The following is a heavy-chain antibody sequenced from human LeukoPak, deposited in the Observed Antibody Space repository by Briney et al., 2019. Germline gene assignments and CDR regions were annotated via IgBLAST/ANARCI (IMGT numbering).Heavy chain of an antibody. CDR2: ISSSSSYI. CDR3: ARDKWRSVQFDY. D-gene: IGHD1-1*01. J-gene: IGHJ4*02. Sequence: GGSLRLSCAASGFTFSSYSMNWARQAPGKGLEWVSSISSSSSYIYYADSVKGRFTISRDNAKNSLYLQMNSLRAEDTAVYYCARDKWRSVQFDYWGQGTLVTVSS. CDR1: GFTFSSYS. V-gene: IGHV3-21*01.